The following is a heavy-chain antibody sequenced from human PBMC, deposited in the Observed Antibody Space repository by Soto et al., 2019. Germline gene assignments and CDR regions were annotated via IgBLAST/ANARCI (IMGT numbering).Heavy chain of an antibody. CDR2: IVVGSGNT. CDR1: GFTFTSSA. J-gene: IGHJ5*02. D-gene: IGHD2-21*02. CDR3: PSDGADGGGDAFYTGSDP. V-gene: IGHV1-58*01. Sequence: QMQLVQSGPEVKKPGTSVKVSCKASGFTFTSSAVQWVRQARGQRLEWIGWIVVGSGNTNYAQKSKERGHITGDMHKGTASMELSSRRSRDTAVYYCPSDGADGGGDAFYTGSDPWGQGPLVPVS.